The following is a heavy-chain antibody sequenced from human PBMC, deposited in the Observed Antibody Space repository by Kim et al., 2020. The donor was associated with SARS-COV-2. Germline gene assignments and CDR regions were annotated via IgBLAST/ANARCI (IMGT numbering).Heavy chain of an antibody. CDR3: ARHAYYYILTGPALPLDY. J-gene: IGHJ4*02. Sequence: KSRVTISVDTSKNQFSLKLSSVTAADTAVYYCARHAYYYILTGPALPLDYWGQGTLVTVSS. D-gene: IGHD3-9*01. V-gene: IGHV4-39*01.